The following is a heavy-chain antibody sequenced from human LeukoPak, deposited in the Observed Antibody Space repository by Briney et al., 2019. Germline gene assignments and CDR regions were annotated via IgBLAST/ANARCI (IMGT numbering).Heavy chain of an antibody. J-gene: IGHJ4*02. CDR1: GYTFTGYY. D-gene: IGHD3-10*01. Sequence: ASVKVSCKASGYTFTGYYMHWVRQAPGQGLEWMGWISALNGNTNYAQKFQGRVTMTTDTSTSTAYMELRSLTSDETAMYYCARDPEGVTPLDFWGQGTLVTVSS. V-gene: IGHV1-18*04. CDR2: ISALNGNT. CDR3: ARDPEGVTPLDF.